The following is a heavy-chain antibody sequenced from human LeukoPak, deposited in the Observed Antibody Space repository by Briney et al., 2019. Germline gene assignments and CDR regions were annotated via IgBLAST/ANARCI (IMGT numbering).Heavy chain of an antibody. V-gene: IGHV3-21*01. D-gene: IGHD3-3*01. CDR1: GFTFSSYS. J-gene: IGHJ4*02. CDR3: ARVPTGGWSGYLNDY. CDR2: ISSSSSYI. Sequence: NPGGSLRLSCAASGFTFSSYSMNWVRQAPGKGLEWVSSISSSSSYIYYADSVKGRFTISRDNAKNSLYLQMNSLRAEDTAVYYCARVPTGGWSGYLNDYWGQGTLVTVSS.